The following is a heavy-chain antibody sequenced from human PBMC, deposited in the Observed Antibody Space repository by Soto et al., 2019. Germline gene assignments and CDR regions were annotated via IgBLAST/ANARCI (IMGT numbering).Heavy chain of an antibody. V-gene: IGHV1-69*13. CDR1: GGTFSSYA. CDR2: IIPIFGTA. J-gene: IGHJ6*02. Sequence: SVKVSCKASGGTFSSYAISWVRQAPGQGLEWMGGIIPIFGTANYAQKFQGRVTITADESTSTAYMELSSLRSEDTAVYYCARLWCSSTSCYTTHYYYGMDVWGQGTTVTVS. D-gene: IGHD2-2*02. CDR3: ARLWCSSTSCYTTHYYYGMDV.